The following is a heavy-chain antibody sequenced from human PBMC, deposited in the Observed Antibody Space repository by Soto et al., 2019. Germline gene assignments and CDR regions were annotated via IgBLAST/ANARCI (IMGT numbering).Heavy chain of an antibody. J-gene: IGHJ4*02. Sequence: QVQLVASGGGVVQQGRSLTLSCEASGFTFRRHAIHWVRQAPGKGLEWVAVISRDGSNEYYEDSVKGRFTISRDNSKNTLFLPLNSLRLEDPAVYYCARARDGGVAASVAYWGQGPLFTVSS. CDR3: ARARDGGVAASVAY. V-gene: IGHV3-30-3*01. CDR1: GFTFRRHA. CDR2: ISRDGSNE.